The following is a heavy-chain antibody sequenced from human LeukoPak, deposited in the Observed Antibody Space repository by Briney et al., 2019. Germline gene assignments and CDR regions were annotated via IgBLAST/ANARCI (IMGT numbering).Heavy chain of an antibody. D-gene: IGHD6-19*01. Sequence: GGSLRLSCAASGFTFTNYAMSWVRQAPGKGLEWVSGMSGRGVSTYYADSVKGRFTISSDNSKNTLYLQMNSLRAEDTAIYYCAKVLGRSGWQTDYWGQGTLVTVSS. J-gene: IGHJ4*02. CDR2: MSGRGVST. CDR1: GFTFTNYA. V-gene: IGHV3-23*01. CDR3: AKVLGRSGWQTDY.